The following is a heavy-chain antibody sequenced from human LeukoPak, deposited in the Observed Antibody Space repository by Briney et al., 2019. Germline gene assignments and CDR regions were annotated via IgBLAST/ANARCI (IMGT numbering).Heavy chain of an antibody. CDR3: TRRYNYDSSGYYYVRDAFDI. D-gene: IGHD3-22*01. Sequence: PGGSLRLSCAASGFTFSNYGMHWVRQAPGKGLEWVGFIRYDGRNKYYADFVKGRFTISRDNSKNTLYLQMNSLRAEDTAVYNCTRRYNYDSSGYYYVRDAFDIWGQGTMVTVSS. CDR2: IRYDGRNK. CDR1: GFTFSNYG. V-gene: IGHV3-30*02. J-gene: IGHJ3*02.